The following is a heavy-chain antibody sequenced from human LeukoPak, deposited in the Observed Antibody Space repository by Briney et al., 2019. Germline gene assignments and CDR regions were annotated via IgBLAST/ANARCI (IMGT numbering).Heavy chain of an antibody. V-gene: IGHV3-74*01. CDR2: INADGSTT. CDR3: ARGPSHSSSWYGLDD. CDR1: GFTFSTYW. D-gene: IGHD6-13*01. Sequence: PGGSLRLSCAASGFTFSTYWMHWVRQAPGKGLVWVSRINADGSTTTYADSVKGRFTISRDNAKNTLYLQMNSLRAEDTAVYYCARGPSHSSSWYGLDDWGQGALVTVFS. J-gene: IGHJ4*02.